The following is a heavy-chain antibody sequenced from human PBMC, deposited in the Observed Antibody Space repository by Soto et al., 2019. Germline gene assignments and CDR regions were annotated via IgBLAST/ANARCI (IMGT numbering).Heavy chain of an antibody. J-gene: IGHJ5*02. D-gene: IGHD1-26*01. CDR2: VYTSGNT. V-gene: IGHV4-4*08. CDR1: VGAIRNYY. Sequence: LSLTCTVSVGAIRNYYWSWIRQTPGKGLEWIGSVYTSGNTNYNPSLKSRVAISADTSKNQFSLKLTSMAAADTAVYYCARGARYSGSYLAPWGQGSLVTSPQ. CDR3: ARGARYSGSYLAP.